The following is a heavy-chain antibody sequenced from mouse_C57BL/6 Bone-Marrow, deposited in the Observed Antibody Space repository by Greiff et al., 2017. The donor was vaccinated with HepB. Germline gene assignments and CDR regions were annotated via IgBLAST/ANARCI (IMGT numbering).Heavy chain of an antibody. CDR2: ISYSGST. CDR1: GYSITSGYD. D-gene: IGHD3-3*01. V-gene: IGHV3-1*01. J-gene: IGHJ4*01. Sequence: VQLKESGPGMVKPSQSLSLTCTVTGYSITSGYDWHWIRHFPGNKLEWMGYISYSGSTNYNPSLKSRISITHDTSKNHFFLTLNSVTTEYTPTYYSARGRDHYYAMYYWGQGTSVTVSS. CDR3: ARGRDHYYAMYY.